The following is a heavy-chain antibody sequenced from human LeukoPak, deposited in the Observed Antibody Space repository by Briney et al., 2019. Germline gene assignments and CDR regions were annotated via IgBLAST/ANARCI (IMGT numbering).Heavy chain of an antibody. CDR3: AKDSSDYYFDY. J-gene: IGHJ4*02. CDR1: GFTFSSYG. CDR2: IRYDGSNK. Sequence: PGGSLRLSCAASGFTFSSYGMHWVRQAPGKGLEWVAFIRYDGSNKYYADSVKGRFTISRDNSKNTLYLQMNSLRADDTAVYYCAKDSSDYYFDYWGQGTLVTVSS. V-gene: IGHV3-30*02. D-gene: IGHD3-22*01.